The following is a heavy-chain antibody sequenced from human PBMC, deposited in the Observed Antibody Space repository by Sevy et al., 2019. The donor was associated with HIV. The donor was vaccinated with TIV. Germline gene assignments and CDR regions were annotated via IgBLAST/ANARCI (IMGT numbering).Heavy chain of an antibody. CDR2: ISGGGGST. J-gene: IGHJ6*02. D-gene: IGHD6-13*01. CDR1: GFLFNNFA. V-gene: IGHV3-23*01. Sequence: GGSLRLSCAASGFLFNNFAMGWVRQAPGKGLEWVSVISGGGGSTYYADSVKGRFTISRENSKNTVFLQMNSLRAEDTAAYYCAKHRGSRPSHAMDVWGQGTTVTVSS. CDR3: AKHRGSRPSHAMDV.